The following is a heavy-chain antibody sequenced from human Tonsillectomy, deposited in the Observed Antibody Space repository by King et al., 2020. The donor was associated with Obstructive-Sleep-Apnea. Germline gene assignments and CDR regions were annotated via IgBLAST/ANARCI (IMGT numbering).Heavy chain of an antibody. Sequence: QLQESGPGLVKPSETLCLTCTVFGGPISSFYWIWIRQPPGKGLEGIGYIYYNGSTNYNPTRKSRVTISVDTPKHQFSLRLRSVTAADTAVYYCAGGIAVGGIIDYWGQGTLVTVSS. CDR2: IYYNGST. CDR1: GGPISSFY. D-gene: IGHD6-19*01. V-gene: IGHV4-59*01. CDR3: AGGIAVGGIIDY. J-gene: IGHJ4*02.